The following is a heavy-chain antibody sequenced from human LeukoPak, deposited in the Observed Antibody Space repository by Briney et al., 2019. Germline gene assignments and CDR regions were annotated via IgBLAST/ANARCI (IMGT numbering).Heavy chain of an antibody. D-gene: IGHD1-1*01. Sequence: ASVKVSCKPSVYTFTSYYIHWVRQAPGQGLEWMGMINPSGGRTSYAQKFQGRVTMTRDTSTSTVYMELSSLRSEDTAVYYCAREGSYSWTFDYWGQGTLVTVSS. CDR1: VYTFTSYY. J-gene: IGHJ4*02. CDR3: AREGSYSWTFDY. V-gene: IGHV1-46*01. CDR2: INPSGGRT.